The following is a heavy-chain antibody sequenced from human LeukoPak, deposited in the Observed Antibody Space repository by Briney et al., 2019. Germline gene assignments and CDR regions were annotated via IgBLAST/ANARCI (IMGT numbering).Heavy chain of an antibody. J-gene: IGHJ4*02. CDR2: IIPIFGTA. V-gene: IGHV1-69*01. CDR1: GFTFSSYA. CDR3: ASLSGGATLFDY. D-gene: IGHD1-26*01. Sequence: GGSLRLSCAASGFTFSSYAISWVRQAPGQGLEWMGGIIPIFGTANYAQKFQGRVTITADESTSTAYMELSSLRSEDTAVYYCASLSGGATLFDYWGQGTLVTVSS.